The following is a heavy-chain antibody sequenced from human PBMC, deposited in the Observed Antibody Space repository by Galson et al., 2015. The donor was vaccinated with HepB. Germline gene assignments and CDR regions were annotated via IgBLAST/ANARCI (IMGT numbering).Heavy chain of an antibody. CDR1: GFTFDDYT. Sequence: SLRLSCAASGFTFDDYTMHWVRQAPGRGLEWVSLISWDGGSTYYADSVKGRFTISRDNSKNSLYLQMNSLRTEDTALYYCAKDLFFGGVNTGQVAFDIWGQGTMVTVSS. CDR3: AKDLFFGGVNTGQVAFDI. CDR2: ISWDGGST. V-gene: IGHV3-43*01. D-gene: IGHD3-16*01. J-gene: IGHJ3*02.